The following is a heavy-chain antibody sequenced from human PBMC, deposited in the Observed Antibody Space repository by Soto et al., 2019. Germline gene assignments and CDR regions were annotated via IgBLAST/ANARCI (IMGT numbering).Heavy chain of an antibody. D-gene: IGHD5-12*01. J-gene: IGHJ6*03. Sequence: QVQLVQSGAEVKRPGASVTVSCRSSGDTFNDYYIHWVRQAPGQGLEGMGWINPNGGVTKYAQKFQGWVSMTRDTSIRTVYMQLSRLRSDDTAVYYCARESGGATATLDYYYFYMDVWAQGPRSPSP. CDR3: ARESGGATATLDYYYFYMDV. CDR1: GDTFNDYY. CDR2: INPNGGVT. V-gene: IGHV1-2*04.